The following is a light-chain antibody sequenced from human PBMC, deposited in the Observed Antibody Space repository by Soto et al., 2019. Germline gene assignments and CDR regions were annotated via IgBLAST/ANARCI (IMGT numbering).Light chain of an antibody. CDR2: DAS. CDR3: QQSYNTLLT. Sequence: IELTQSPASLAASLGDRVTITCRASQTIGTYVNWYRQKSGAAPELLIYDASTLQSGVPSRFRGGASGTDFTLTISSLQLDDFATYYCQQSYNTLLTFGQGTKVDIK. J-gene: IGKJ1*01. V-gene: IGKV1-39*01. CDR1: QTIGTY.